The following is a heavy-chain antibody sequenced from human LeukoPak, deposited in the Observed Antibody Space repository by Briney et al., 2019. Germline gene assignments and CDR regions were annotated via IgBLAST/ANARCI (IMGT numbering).Heavy chain of an antibody. Sequence: KSSETLSLTCAVSGYSISSGYYWGWIRQPPGKGLEWIGSIYHSGSTYYTPSLKSRVTISVDPSKNQFALKLSSVTAADTAVYYCARLGGYCTNGVCSNDWGQGTLVTVSS. CDR1: GYSISSGYY. CDR2: IYHSGST. D-gene: IGHD2-8*01. V-gene: IGHV4-38-2*01. J-gene: IGHJ4*02. CDR3: ARLGGYCTNGVCSND.